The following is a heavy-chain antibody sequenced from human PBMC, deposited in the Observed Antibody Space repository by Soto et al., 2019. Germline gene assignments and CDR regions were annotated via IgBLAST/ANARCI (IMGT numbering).Heavy chain of an antibody. Sequence: QVQLVQSGAEVQKPGSSVKVSCKASGGTFSSYAISWVRQAPGQGLEWMGGIIPIFGTANYAQKFQGRVTITADESTSTAYMELSSLRSEDTAVYYCARDHRYYYDSSGYYADYWGQGTLVTVSS. CDR1: GGTFSSYA. CDR3: ARDHRYYYDSSGYYADY. D-gene: IGHD3-22*01. V-gene: IGHV1-69*01. J-gene: IGHJ4*02. CDR2: IIPIFGTA.